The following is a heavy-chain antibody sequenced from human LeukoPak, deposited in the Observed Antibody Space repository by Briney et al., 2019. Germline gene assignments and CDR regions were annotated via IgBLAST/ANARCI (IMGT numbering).Heavy chain of an antibody. V-gene: IGHV3-7*01. Sequence: PGGSLRLSCEASGFTFNTYWMSWVRQAPGQGLEWLANIKEDGTRDYYVESVKGRFTISKDNAKTSLYLQLNSLRAEDTAVYYCARDTKAGYFDLWGQGTLVTVSS. CDR1: GFTFNTYW. J-gene: IGHJ4*02. CDR3: ARDTKAGYFDL. CDR2: IKEDGTRD.